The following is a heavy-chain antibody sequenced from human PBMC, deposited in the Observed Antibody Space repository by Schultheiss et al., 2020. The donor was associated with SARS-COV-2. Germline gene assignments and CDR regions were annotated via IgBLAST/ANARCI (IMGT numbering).Heavy chain of an antibody. CDR3: ARKKWELLEGDAFDI. V-gene: IGHV1-18*01. CDR2: ISAYNGNT. D-gene: IGHD1-26*01. J-gene: IGHJ3*02. CDR1: GYTFTSYG. Sequence: ASVKVSCKASGYTFTSYGISWVRQAPGQGLECMGWISAYNGNTNYAQKLQGRVTMTTDTSTSTAYMELRSLRSDDTAVYYCARKKWELLEGDAFDIWGQGTMVTVSS.